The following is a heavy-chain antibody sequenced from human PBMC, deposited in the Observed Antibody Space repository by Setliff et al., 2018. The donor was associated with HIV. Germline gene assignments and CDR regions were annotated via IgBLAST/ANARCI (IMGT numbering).Heavy chain of an antibody. Sequence: SETLSLTCTVSGGSITTSTFYWGWIRQPPGKGLEWIGSIYYSGSTYYNPSLKSRLTITQHTSKNHFSLSLSSVTAADTAVYYCARNDAFDIWGQGTLVTVSS. CDR1: GGSITTSTFY. CDR3: ARNDAFDI. CDR2: IYYSGST. V-gene: IGHV4-39*02. J-gene: IGHJ3*02.